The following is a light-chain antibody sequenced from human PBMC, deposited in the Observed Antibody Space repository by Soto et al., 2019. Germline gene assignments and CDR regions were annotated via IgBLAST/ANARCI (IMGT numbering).Light chain of an antibody. V-gene: IGKV3-11*01. CDR3: QQRSNWPRIT. J-gene: IGKJ1*01. Sequence: EVVLTQSPATLSLSPGERATLSCRSSENVRTFVDWYQQKPGQAPRLLIHGASNRATGIPDRFSGSGSGTDFTLTISSLEPEDFAVYYCQQRSNWPRITFGQGTKVDI. CDR2: GAS. CDR1: ENVRTF.